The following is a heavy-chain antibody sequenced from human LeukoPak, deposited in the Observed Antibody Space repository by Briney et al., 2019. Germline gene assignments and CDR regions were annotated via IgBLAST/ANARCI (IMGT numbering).Heavy chain of an antibody. CDR3: ARRAGAYSHPYDY. Sequence: KPGGSLRLSCAASGFTFSSYIMHWVRQAPGKGLEWVSSISSSRSYIYYADSLKGRFTISRDNSKNTLYLQMNSLRAEDTAVYYCARRAGAYSHPYDYWGQGTLVTVSS. V-gene: IGHV3-21*04. CDR2: ISSSRSYI. J-gene: IGHJ4*02. CDR1: GFTFSSYI. D-gene: IGHD4/OR15-4a*01.